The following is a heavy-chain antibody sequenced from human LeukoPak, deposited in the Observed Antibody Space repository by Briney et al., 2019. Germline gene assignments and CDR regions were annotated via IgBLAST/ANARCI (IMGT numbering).Heavy chain of an antibody. CDR1: GFTFSSYS. V-gene: IGHV3-21*01. Sequence: GSLRLSCAASGFTFSSYSMNWVRQAPGKGLEWVSSISSSSSYIYYADSVKGRFTISRDNAKNSLYLQMNSLRAEDTAVYYCARDVEVVAASGVFDYWGQGTLVTVSS. D-gene: IGHD2-15*01. CDR2: ISSSSSYI. J-gene: IGHJ4*02. CDR3: ARDVEVVAASGVFDY.